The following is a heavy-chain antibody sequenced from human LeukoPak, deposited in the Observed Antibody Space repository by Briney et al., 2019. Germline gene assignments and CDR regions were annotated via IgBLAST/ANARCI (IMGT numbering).Heavy chain of an antibody. CDR3: AKVRGSGTYYNFDD. D-gene: IGHD3-10*01. Sequence: GGSLTLTCAASGCTFSNNGMHWVRQAPGKGLEWVAFIRYDGSNEYYEDSVKGRFTISRDNSKNKLYLQMNSLRAEDTAIYYCAKVRGSGTYYNFDDWGQGTLVTVSS. J-gene: IGHJ4*02. CDR2: IRYDGSNE. V-gene: IGHV3-30*02. CDR1: GCTFSNNG.